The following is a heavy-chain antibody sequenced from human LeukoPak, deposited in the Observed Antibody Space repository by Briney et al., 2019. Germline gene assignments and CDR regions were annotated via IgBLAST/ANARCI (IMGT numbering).Heavy chain of an antibody. CDR1: GYTFTSYG. J-gene: IGHJ3*02. V-gene: IGHV1-18*01. Sequence: ASVKVSCKASGYTFTSYGISWVRQAPGQGLEWMGLISAYNGNTNYAQKLQGRVTMTTDTSTSTAYMELRRLRSEDTAVYYCATLVPAAIFAFDIWGQGTMVTVSS. CDR2: ISAYNGNT. D-gene: IGHD2-2*01. CDR3: ATLVPAAIFAFDI.